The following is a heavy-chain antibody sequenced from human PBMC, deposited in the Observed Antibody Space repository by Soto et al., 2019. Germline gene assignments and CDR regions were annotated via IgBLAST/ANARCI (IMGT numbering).Heavy chain of an antibody. Sequence: SETLSLTCAVYGGSFSGYYWSWIRQPPGKGPEWIGEINHSGSTNYNPSLKSRVTISVDTSKNQFSLKLSSVTAADTAVYYCARAKIAARFFDYWGQGTLVTVSS. D-gene: IGHD6-6*01. V-gene: IGHV4-34*01. CDR1: GGSFSGYY. CDR3: ARAKIAARFFDY. J-gene: IGHJ4*02. CDR2: INHSGST.